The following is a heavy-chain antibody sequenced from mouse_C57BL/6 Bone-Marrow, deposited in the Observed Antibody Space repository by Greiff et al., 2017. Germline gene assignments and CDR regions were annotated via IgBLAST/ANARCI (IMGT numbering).Heavy chain of an antibody. CDR2: IWTGGGT. CDR3: ARIITTVVDYAMDY. CDR1: GFSLTSYA. V-gene: IGHV2-9-1*01. D-gene: IGHD1-1*01. J-gene: IGHJ4*01. Sequence: VKLQESGPGLVAPSQSLSITCTVSGFSLTSYAISWVRQPPGKGLEWLGVIWTGGGTNYNSALKSRLSISKDNSKSQVFLKMNSLQTDDTARYYCARIITTVVDYAMDYWGQGTSVTVSS.